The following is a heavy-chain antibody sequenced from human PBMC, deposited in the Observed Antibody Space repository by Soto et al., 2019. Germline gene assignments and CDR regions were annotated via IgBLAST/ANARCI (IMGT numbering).Heavy chain of an antibody. D-gene: IGHD5-18*01. V-gene: IGHV1-46*01. Sequence: ASVKVSCKASGYTFTSYYMHWVRQAPGQGLEWMGIINPSGGSTSYAQKFQGRVTMTRDTSTSTVYMELSSLRSEDTAVYYCARDSYAHLVDTAMVYPSAFHYWGQGTLVTVSS. J-gene: IGHJ4*02. CDR3: ARDSYAHLVDTAMVYPSAFHY. CDR2: INPSGGST. CDR1: GYTFTSYY.